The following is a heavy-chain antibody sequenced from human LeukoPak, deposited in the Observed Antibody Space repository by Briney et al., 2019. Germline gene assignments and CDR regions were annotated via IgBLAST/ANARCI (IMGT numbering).Heavy chain of an antibody. V-gene: IGHV3-21*04. CDR2: ISSSSSYI. J-gene: IGHJ4*02. CDR3: VKDRCDRTTCPEV. D-gene: IGHD1-14*01. CDR1: GFTFSSYS. Sequence: GGSLRLSCAASGFTFSSYSMNWVRQAPGKGLEWVSSISSSSSYIYYADSVKGRFTISRDNAKNSLYLQMNSLRAEDTALYYCVKDRCDRTTCPEVWGQGTLVTVSS.